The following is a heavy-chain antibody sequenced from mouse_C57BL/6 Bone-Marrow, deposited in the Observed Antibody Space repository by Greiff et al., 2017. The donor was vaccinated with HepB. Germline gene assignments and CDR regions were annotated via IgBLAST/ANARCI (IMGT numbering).Heavy chain of an antibody. CDR1: GFTFSDYY. J-gene: IGHJ3*01. Sequence: DVMLVESGGGLVQPGGSLKLSCAASGFTFSDYYMYWVRQTPEKRLEWVAYISNGGGSTYYPDTVKGRFTISRDNAKNTLYLQMSRLKSEDTAMYYCARHERAWFAYWGQGTLVTVSA. CDR3: ARHERAWFAY. CDR2: ISNGGGST. V-gene: IGHV5-12*01.